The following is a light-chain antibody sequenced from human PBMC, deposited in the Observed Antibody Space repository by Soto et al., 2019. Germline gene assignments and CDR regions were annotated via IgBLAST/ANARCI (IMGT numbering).Light chain of an antibody. CDR2: DAS. J-gene: IGKJ5*01. CDR3: QQRSAWPQIT. CDR1: QSVRSY. V-gene: IGKV3-11*01. Sequence: EIVLTQSPAPLSLSPGERATLSCRARQSVRSYLAWYQQKPGQAPRLLIYDASNRATGIPARFSGSGSGTDFTLTISSLDPEDFAVYYCQQRSAWPQITFGQGTRLEI.